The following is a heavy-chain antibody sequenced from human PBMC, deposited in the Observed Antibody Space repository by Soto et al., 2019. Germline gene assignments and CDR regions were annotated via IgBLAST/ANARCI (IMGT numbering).Heavy chain of an antibody. Sequence: QVQLQESGPGLVKPSQTLSLTCTVSGVSISSGGYYWTWIRQHPQKGLELVGHIYYSGSTYYNPYLQSRVTISVDTSKNQCSLKLSSVTAADTAVYYCAREYYYDSSGFDYWGQGTLVTVSS. CDR1: GVSISSGGYY. CDR2: IYYSGST. D-gene: IGHD3-22*01. V-gene: IGHV4-31*03. J-gene: IGHJ4*02. CDR3: AREYYYDSSGFDY.